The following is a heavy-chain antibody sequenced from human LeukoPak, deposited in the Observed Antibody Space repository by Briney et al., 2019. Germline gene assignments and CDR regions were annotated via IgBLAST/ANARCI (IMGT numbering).Heavy chain of an antibody. V-gene: IGHV3-9*01. CDR1: GFTFDDYA. D-gene: IGHD6-13*01. CDR3: AKVSMAAAGTEYFQH. J-gene: IGHJ1*01. Sequence: GRSLRLSCAASGFTFDDYAMHWVRQAPGKGLEWVSGISWNSGSIGYADSVKGRFTISRDNAKNSLYLQMNSLRAEDTALYYCAKVSMAAAGTEYFQHWGQGTLVTVSS. CDR2: ISWNSGSI.